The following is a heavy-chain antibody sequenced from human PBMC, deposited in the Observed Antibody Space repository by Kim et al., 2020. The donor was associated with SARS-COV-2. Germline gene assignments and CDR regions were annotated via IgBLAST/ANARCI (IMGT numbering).Heavy chain of an antibody. Sequence: SETLSLTCTVSGGSISSYYWSWIRQPPGKGLEWIGYIYYSGSTNYNPSLKSRVTISVDTSKNQFSLKLSSVTAADTAVYYCARDSSSYYFDYWGQGTLVT. CDR1: GGSISSYY. CDR2: IYYSGST. CDR3: ARDSSSYYFDY. V-gene: IGHV4-59*01. D-gene: IGHD6-13*01. J-gene: IGHJ4*02.